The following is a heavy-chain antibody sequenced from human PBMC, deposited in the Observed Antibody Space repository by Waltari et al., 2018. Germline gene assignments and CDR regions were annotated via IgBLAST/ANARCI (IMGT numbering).Heavy chain of an antibody. D-gene: IGHD1-26*01. CDR3: ARTGAAWEPHGVFDY. CDR2: INHSGRT. J-gene: IGHJ4*02. V-gene: IGHV4-34*01. CDR1: GGSFSGYY. Sequence: QVQLQQWGAGLLKPSETLSLTCAVYGGSFSGYYWSWIRQPPGKGLEWIGEINHSGRTNYNPSLKRRVTISVDTSKNQFSLKLSPVTAADTAVYYWARTGAAWEPHGVFDYWGQGTLVTVSS.